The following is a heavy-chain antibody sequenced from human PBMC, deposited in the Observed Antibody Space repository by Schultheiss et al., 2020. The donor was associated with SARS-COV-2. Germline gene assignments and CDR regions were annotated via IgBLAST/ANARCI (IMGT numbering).Heavy chain of an antibody. CDR2: IYYSGST. J-gene: IGHJ4*02. Sequence: SETLSLTCTVSGGSISSGGYYWSWIRQHPGKGLEWIGYIYYSGSTNYNPTLKSRVTISVDTSKNQFSLKLSSVTAADTAVYYCARKYCSGDTCPDDYWGQGTLVTVSS. D-gene: IGHD2-15*01. CDR1: GGSISSGGYY. CDR3: ARKYCSGDTCPDDY. V-gene: IGHV4-30-4*08.